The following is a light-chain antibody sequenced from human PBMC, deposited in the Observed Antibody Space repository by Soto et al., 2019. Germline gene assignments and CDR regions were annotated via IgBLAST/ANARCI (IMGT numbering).Light chain of an antibody. Sequence: EIVLTQSPATLSLSPGERATLSCRASQSVSSYLAWYQQKPGQAPRLLMYEASNRATGIPARFSGGGSGTDFTLTISSLEPEDFAVYYCQQRSDWPCTFGQGTKVDIK. CDR2: EAS. J-gene: IGKJ1*01. CDR1: QSVSSY. CDR3: QQRSDWPCT. V-gene: IGKV3-11*01.